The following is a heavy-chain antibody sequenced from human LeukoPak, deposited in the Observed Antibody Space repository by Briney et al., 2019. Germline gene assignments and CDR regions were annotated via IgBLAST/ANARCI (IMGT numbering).Heavy chain of an antibody. Sequence: ASVKVSCKASGYTFTGYYMHWVRQAPGQGLEWMGWINPNSGGTNYAQKFQGRVTMTRDTSISTAYMELSRLRSDDTAVYYCARAARLGLLGRSETHPWGQGTLVTVSS. CDR3: ARAARLGLLGRSETHP. CDR2: INPNSGGT. V-gene: IGHV1-2*02. D-gene: IGHD6-6*01. CDR1: GYTFTGYY. J-gene: IGHJ5*02.